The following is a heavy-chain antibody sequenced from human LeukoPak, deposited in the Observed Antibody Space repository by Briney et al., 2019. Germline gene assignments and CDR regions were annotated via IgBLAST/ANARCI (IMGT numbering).Heavy chain of an antibody. CDR2: ISSSSGYI. V-gene: IGHV3-21*01. Sequence: GGSLRLSCAASGFTFSSYSMNWVRQAPGKGLEWVSSISSSSGYIYYADSAKGRFTISRDNAKNSLYLQMNSLRAEDTAVYYCARCYDFWSDYAANPNQYYNMDVWGKGTTVIVSS. CDR3: ARCYDFWSDYAANPNQYYNMDV. D-gene: IGHD3-3*01. CDR1: GFTFSSYS. J-gene: IGHJ6*03.